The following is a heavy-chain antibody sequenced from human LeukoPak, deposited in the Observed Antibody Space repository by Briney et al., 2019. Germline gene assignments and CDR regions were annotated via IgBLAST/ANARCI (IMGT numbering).Heavy chain of an antibody. J-gene: IGHJ4*02. CDR1: GFTFSTYW. Sequence: GGSLRLSCAAAGFTFSTYWMHWVRQAPGKGLVWVSRINSDGSHTTYADSVKGRFTISRDNAKNTVYLQMNSLRAEGTAMYYCARSDDSSGYYSNWGQGTLVTVSS. CDR2: INSDGSHT. V-gene: IGHV3-74*01. CDR3: ARSDDSSGYYSN. D-gene: IGHD3-22*01.